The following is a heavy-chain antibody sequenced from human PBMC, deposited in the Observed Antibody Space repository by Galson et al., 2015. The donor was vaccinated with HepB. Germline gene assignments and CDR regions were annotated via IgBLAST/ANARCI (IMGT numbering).Heavy chain of an antibody. V-gene: IGHV1-18*01. Sequence: SVKVSCKTSGYKFTNYGINWVRQAPGQGLEWMGWISSYNGNTNYAQRFQGRVTMTTDTSTSTAYMELRSLRSDDTAVYYCARDRDPGMGHYWGRGTLVTVSS. D-gene: IGHD1-14*01. CDR3: ARDRDPGMGHY. CDR1: GYKFTNYG. CDR2: ISSYNGNT. J-gene: IGHJ4*02.